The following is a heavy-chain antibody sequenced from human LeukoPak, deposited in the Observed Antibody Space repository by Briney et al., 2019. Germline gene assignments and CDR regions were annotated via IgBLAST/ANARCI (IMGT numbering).Heavy chain of an antibody. D-gene: IGHD4-17*01. V-gene: IGHV3-73*01. CDR1: GFTFSGSA. CDR2: IRDKANSYAT. Sequence: GGSLRLSCAASGFTFSGSAIPWVRQASGKGLEWVGRIRDKANSYATAYAASVKGRFTVSRDDSKNTAYLQMNSLKTEDTAMYYCTRPGDYGDYTWGQGALVTVSS. CDR3: TRPGDYGDYT. J-gene: IGHJ5*02.